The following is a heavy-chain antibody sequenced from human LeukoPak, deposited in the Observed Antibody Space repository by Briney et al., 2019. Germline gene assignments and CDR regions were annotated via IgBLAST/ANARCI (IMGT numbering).Heavy chain of an antibody. CDR1: GFTFDDYA. Sequence: GGSLRLSCAASGFTFDDYAMHWVRQAPGKGLEWVSGISWNGGSIGYADSVKGRFTISRDNAKSSLYLQMISLRAEDTAVYYCVRGRIPMVVMGEFEYWGRGTLVSVSS. V-gene: IGHV3-9*01. D-gene: IGHD3-10*01. CDR3: VRGRIPMVVMGEFEY. J-gene: IGHJ4*02. CDR2: ISWNGGSI.